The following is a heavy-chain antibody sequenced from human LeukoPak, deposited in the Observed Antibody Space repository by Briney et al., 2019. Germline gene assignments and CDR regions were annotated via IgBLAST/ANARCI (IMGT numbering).Heavy chain of an antibody. V-gene: IGHV4-61*01. CDR1: GGSVSSGSYY. CDR3: ARDGLVGGIAVAGTGAFDI. D-gene: IGHD6-19*01. CDR2: IYYSGST. Sequence: SETLSLTCTVSGGSVSSGSYYWSWIRQPPGKGLEWIGYIYYSGSTNYNPSLKSRVTISVDTSKNQFPLKLSSVTAADTAVYYCARDGLVGGIAVAGTGAFDIWGQGTMVTVSS. J-gene: IGHJ3*02.